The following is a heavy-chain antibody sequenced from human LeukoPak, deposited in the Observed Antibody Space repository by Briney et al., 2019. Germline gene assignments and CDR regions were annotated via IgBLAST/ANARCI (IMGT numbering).Heavy chain of an antibody. J-gene: IGHJ5*02. D-gene: IGHD3-3*01. CDR3: ARVLLSNYDFWSGYSNWFDP. V-gene: IGHV4-59*01. CDR2: IYYSGST. Sequence: SETLSLTCTVSGGSISSYYWSWIRQPPGKGLEWIGYIYYSGSTNYNPSLKSRVTISVDTSKNQFSLKLSSVTAADTAVYYCARVLLSNYDFWSGYSNWFDPWGQGTLVTVSS. CDR1: GGSISSYY.